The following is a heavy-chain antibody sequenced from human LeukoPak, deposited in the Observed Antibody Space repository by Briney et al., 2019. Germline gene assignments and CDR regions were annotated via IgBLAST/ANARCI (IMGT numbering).Heavy chain of an antibody. CDR3: ASLPYYYDSSGYYGPYFDY. V-gene: IGHV3-30*04. Sequence: GGSLRLSCEASGFTFSSYAMHWVRQAPGKGLEWVAVISYDGSNKYYADSVKGRFTISRDNSKNTLYLQMNSLRAEDTAVYYCASLPYYYDSSGYYGPYFDYWGQGTLVTVSS. CDR1: GFTFSSYA. D-gene: IGHD3-22*01. CDR2: ISYDGSNK. J-gene: IGHJ4*02.